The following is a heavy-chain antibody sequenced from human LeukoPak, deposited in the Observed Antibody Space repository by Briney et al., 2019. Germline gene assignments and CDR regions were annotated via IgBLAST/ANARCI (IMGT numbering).Heavy chain of an antibody. V-gene: IGHV3-66*01. CDR2: VYSGGST. D-gene: IGHD3-22*01. CDR1: GFTVSSNY. CDR3: AREGYYYDSSGSQYFDY. J-gene: IGHJ4*02. Sequence: GGSLRLSCAASGFTVSSNYMSWVRQAPGKGLEWVSVVYSGGSTYYADSVKGRFTISRDNSKNTLYLQMNSLRAEDTAVYYCAREGYYYDSSGSQYFDYWGQGTLVTVSS.